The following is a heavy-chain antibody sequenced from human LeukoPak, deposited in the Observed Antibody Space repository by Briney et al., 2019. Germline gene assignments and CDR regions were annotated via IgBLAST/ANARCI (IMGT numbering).Heavy chain of an antibody. CDR3: ARGKTGSYYSRSYYMDV. CDR2: ISSSSSYI. Sequence: GGSLRLSCAASGFTFSSYSMNWVRQAPGKGLEWVSSISSSSSYIYYADSAKGRFTISRDNAKNSLYLQMNSLRAEDTAVYYCARGKTGSYYSRSYYMDVWGKGTTVTISS. V-gene: IGHV3-21*04. CDR1: GFTFSSYS. D-gene: IGHD3-10*01. J-gene: IGHJ6*03.